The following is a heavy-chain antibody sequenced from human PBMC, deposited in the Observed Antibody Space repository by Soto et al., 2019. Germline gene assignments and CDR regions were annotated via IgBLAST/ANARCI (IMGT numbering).Heavy chain of an antibody. J-gene: IGHJ4*02. CDR2: IYYSGST. D-gene: IGHD3-22*01. Sequence: SETLSLTCTVSGGSISSSSYYWGWIRQPPGKGLEWIGSIYYSGSTYYNPSLKSRVTISVDTSKNHFSLKLSSVTAADTAVYYCARGRYYYDSSGGFDYWGQGTLVTVSS. CDR1: GGSISSSSYY. CDR3: ARGRYYYDSSGGFDY. V-gene: IGHV4-39*02.